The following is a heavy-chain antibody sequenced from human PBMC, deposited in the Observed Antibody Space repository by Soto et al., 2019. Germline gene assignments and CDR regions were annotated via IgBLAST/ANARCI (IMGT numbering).Heavy chain of an antibody. CDR2: ISSNSGAI. J-gene: IGHJ4*02. CDR3: VKGTFSSSKVIFDY. V-gene: IGHV3-9*01. CDR1: GFIFEDYD. Sequence: EVQLVESGGGLAQPGRSLRLSCVASGFIFEDYDMHWVRQVPGKGLEWVSSISSNSGAIKYADSVKGRFTLSRDNAKNSMYLEINSLRVEDPAFFFCVKGTFSSSKVIFDYWGQGTLVTVSS. D-gene: IGHD6-6*01.